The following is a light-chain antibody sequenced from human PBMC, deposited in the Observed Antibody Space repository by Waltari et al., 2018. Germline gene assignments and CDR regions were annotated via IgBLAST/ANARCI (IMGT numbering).Light chain of an antibody. CDR1: SRDVGGYNY. V-gene: IGLV2-14*01. CDR2: EVS. CDR3: SSYTNITISYV. Sequence: QSALTQPASVSGSPGQSITVSCTGTSRDVGGYNYVSWYQQHPGKAPKLMIYEVSYRPSGVSSRFSGSKAGNTASLTISVLQTEDEADYYCCSSYTNITISYVFGTGTKVTVL. J-gene: IGLJ1*01.